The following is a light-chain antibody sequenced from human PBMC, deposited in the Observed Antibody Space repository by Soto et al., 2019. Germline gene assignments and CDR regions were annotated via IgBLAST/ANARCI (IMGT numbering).Light chain of an antibody. Sequence: DMVLTQSPGTLSLSPGERATLSCRASRGLASSYLGWYQQKPGQPPRLLLYAASKRATGIPDRFSGSGSGTDFTLTINRREPEDSAVYYCQQYGSSPPYTFGQGTKVEI. J-gene: IGKJ2*01. CDR2: AAS. CDR3: QQYGSSPPYT. V-gene: IGKV3-20*01. CDR1: RGLASSY.